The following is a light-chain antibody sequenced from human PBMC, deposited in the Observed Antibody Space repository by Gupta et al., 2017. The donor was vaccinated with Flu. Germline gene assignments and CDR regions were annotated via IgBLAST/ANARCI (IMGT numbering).Light chain of an antibody. CDR2: ENH. V-gene: IGLV1-51*01. CDR3: GTWDDGMRGV. CDR1: TADKGDEE. Sequence: QVNTACTRSTADKGDEEVSWYKHVPGTAPRLLIYENHKRPPGMTDRISGSKSGATATLEISGLTTGVEDDYYCGTWDDGMRGVFGGGTRLTVV. J-gene: IGLJ2*01.